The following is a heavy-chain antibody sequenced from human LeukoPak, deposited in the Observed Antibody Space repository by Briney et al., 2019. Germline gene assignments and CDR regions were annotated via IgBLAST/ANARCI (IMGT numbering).Heavy chain of an antibody. CDR1: GYTFTGYY. CDR2: INPNSGGT. V-gene: IGHV1-2*02. Sequence: ASVKVSCKASGYTFTGYYMHWVRQAPGQGLEWMGWINPNSGGTNYAQKFQGRVTMTRDTSISTAYMELSRLRSDDTAVYYCARVITMVRGAFDAFDIWGQGTMVTVSS. CDR3: ARVITMVRGAFDAFDI. D-gene: IGHD3-10*01. J-gene: IGHJ3*02.